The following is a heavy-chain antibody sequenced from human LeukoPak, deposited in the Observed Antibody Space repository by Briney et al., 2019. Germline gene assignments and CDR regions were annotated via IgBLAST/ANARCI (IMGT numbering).Heavy chain of an antibody. J-gene: IGHJ4*02. Sequence: SETLSLTCTVSGGSISSYYWSWIRQPPGKGLEWIGYIYYSGSTSYNPSLKSRVTISVDTSKNQFSLKLSSVTAADTAVYYCARSSIVAAAGPYYFDYWGQGTLVTVSS. D-gene: IGHD6-13*01. CDR3: ARSSIVAAAGPYYFDY. V-gene: IGHV4-59*08. CDR1: GGSISSYY. CDR2: IYYSGST.